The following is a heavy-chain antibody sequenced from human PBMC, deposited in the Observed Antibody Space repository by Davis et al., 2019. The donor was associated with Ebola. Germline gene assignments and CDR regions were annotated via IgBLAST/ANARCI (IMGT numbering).Heavy chain of an antibody. CDR3: ARIPGYSSGRDPY. J-gene: IGHJ4*02. D-gene: IGHD6-19*01. Sequence: ASVKVSCKASGYTFTSYGISWVRQAPGQGLEWMGWISAYNGNTNYAQKLQGRVTMTTDTSTSTAYIELRSLRAEDTAVYYCARIPGYSSGRDPYWGQGTLVTVSS. CDR1: GYTFTSYG. V-gene: IGHV1-18*01. CDR2: ISAYNGNT.